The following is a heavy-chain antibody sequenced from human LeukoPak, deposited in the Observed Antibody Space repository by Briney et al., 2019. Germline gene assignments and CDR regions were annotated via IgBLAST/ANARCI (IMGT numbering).Heavy chain of an antibody. D-gene: IGHD3-10*01. V-gene: IGHV1-46*01. CDR2: INPSGGST. J-gene: IGHJ6*02. CDR1: GYTFTIYY. Sequence: ASVKVSCKASGYTFTIYYMHWVRQAPGQGLERMGIINPSGGSTSYAQKFQGRVTMTRDTSTSTVYMEVSSVRSEDTAVYYCARDVGFGDYGMDVWGQGTTVTVSS. CDR3: ARDVGFGDYGMDV.